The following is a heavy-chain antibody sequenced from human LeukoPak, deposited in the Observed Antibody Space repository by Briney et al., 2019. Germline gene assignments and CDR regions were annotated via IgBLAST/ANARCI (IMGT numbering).Heavy chain of an antibody. CDR2: ISSSSSYI. D-gene: IGHD2-2*01. CDR3: ARVIGYCSSTSCYAGEYYYYGMDV. J-gene: IGHJ6*02. V-gene: IGHV3-21*04. Sequence: GGSLRLSCAASGFTFSSYSMNWVRQAPGKGLEWVSSISSSSSYIYYADSVKGRFTISRDNAKNSLYLQMNSLRAEDTALYYCARVIGYCSSTSCYAGEYYYYGMDVWGQGTTVTVSS. CDR1: GFTFSSYS.